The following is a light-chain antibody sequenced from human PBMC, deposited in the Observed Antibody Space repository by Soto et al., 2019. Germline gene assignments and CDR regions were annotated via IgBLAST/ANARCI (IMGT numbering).Light chain of an antibody. CDR3: QQFASHPLT. CDR2: DAS. V-gene: IGKV3-20*01. Sequence: EFVLTQSPGTLSLSPGERTTLSCRASQTVRNNYLAWYQQKPGQAPTLLIYDASNRATGIPDRFSGGGSGTDFTLTISRLEPEDFAVYYCQQFASHPLTFGGGTK. CDR1: QTVRNNY. J-gene: IGKJ4*01.